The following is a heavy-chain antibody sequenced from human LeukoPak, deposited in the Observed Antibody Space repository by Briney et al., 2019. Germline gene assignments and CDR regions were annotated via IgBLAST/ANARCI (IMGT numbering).Heavy chain of an antibody. Sequence: GASVKVSCKASGGTFSSYAISWVRQAPGQGLEWMGGIIPIFGTANYAQKFQGRVTNTADESTSTGYMELSSLRSEETAVYYCARSTYSGSYYGTDYWGQGTLVTVSS. CDR2: IIPIFGTA. CDR1: GGTFSSYA. J-gene: IGHJ4*02. D-gene: IGHD1-26*01. CDR3: ARSTYSGSYYGTDY. V-gene: IGHV1-69*13.